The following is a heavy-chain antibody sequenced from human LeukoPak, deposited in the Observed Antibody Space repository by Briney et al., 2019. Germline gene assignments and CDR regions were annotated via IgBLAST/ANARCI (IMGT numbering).Heavy chain of an antibody. Sequence: EASVKVSCKASGYTFTSYDINWVRQATGQGLEWMGWMNPNSGNTGYAQKFQGRVTITRNTSISTAYMELSSLRSEDTAVYYCARGPYYDFWSGYGDYFDYWGQGTLVTVSS. V-gene: IGHV1-8*03. CDR2: MNPNSGNT. J-gene: IGHJ4*02. CDR3: ARGPYYDFWSGYGDYFDY. CDR1: GYTFTSYD. D-gene: IGHD3-3*01.